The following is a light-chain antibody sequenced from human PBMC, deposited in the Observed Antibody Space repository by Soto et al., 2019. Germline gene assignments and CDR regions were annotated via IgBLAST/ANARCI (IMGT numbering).Light chain of an antibody. J-gene: IGLJ1*01. CDR2: DVT. Sequence: SVLTQPASVSGSPGQSITISCTGTSSDVGGYNYVSWYQHHPGKAPKLMIYDVTNRPSGVSNRFSGSKSGNTASLTISGLQTEDEADYYCTSYTSISTLVFGTGTKVTVL. CDR1: SSDVGGYNY. CDR3: TSYTSISTLV. V-gene: IGLV2-14*03.